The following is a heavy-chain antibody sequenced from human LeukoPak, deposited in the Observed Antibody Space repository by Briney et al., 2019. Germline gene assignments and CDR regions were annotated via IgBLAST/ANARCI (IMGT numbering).Heavy chain of an antibody. Sequence: ASVKVSCKASGYTFTSYDINWVRQATGQGLEWMGWMNPNSGNTGYAQKFQGRVTMTRDTSISTAYMELSRLRSDDTAVYYCARELAAAGDHADYWGQGTLVTVSS. D-gene: IGHD6-13*01. CDR2: MNPNSGNT. J-gene: IGHJ4*02. V-gene: IGHV1-8*01. CDR3: ARELAAAGDHADY. CDR1: GYTFTSYD.